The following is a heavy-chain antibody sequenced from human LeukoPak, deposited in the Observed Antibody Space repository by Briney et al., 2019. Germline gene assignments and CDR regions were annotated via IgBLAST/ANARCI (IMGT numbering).Heavy chain of an antibody. Sequence: PGGSLRLSCEVSGITFSRHSMNWVRQAPGQGLEWVASIGSSRRYIYHADSVRGRFTISGDNAEKSLYLEMNSLRVEDTAVYYCTRGLEYSSTDAFDIWGQGIMVTVSS. D-gene: IGHD6-6*01. V-gene: IGHV3-21*01. CDR3: TRGLEYSSTDAFDI. CDR2: IGSSRRYI. J-gene: IGHJ3*02. CDR1: GITFSRHS.